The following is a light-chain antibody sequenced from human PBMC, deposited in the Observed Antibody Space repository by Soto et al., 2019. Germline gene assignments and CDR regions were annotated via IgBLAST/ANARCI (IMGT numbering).Light chain of an antibody. V-gene: IGKV1-5*03. Sequence: DIQMTQSPSTVSASVGDRVTITCRASQSISTWLAWYQQKPGKAPRLLIYKASSLESGVPSRFTGSGSGTQFTLIIDSLQPDDSATYYCQHSDSYPYTFGQGTKLEI. CDR3: QHSDSYPYT. CDR1: QSISTW. CDR2: KAS. J-gene: IGKJ2*01.